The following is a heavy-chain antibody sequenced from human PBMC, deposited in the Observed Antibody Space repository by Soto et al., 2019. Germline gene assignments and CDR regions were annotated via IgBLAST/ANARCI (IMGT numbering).Heavy chain of an antibody. Sequence: PFETLSLTCTVSGGSISSSSYYWGWIRQHPWKGLEWIGYIYYSGSTYYNPSLKSRVTISVDTSKNQFSLKLSSVTAADTAVYYCARDRGGSIVVVPAAIHHYYYYGMDVWGQGTTVTVSS. J-gene: IGHJ6*02. CDR1: GGSISSSSYY. D-gene: IGHD2-2*01. CDR2: IYYSGST. CDR3: ARDRGGSIVVVPAAIHHYYYYGMDV. V-gene: IGHV4-31*03.